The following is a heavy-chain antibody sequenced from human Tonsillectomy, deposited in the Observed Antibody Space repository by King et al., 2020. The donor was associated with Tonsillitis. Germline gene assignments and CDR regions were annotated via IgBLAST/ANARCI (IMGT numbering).Heavy chain of an antibody. Sequence: VQLVESGGGVVQPGRSLRLSCAASGFTFSNYGMHWVRQAPGKGLEWVAVIWYDGSNKYYADSVKGRFTTSRDNSKNTLYLQMNSLRAEDTAVFYCARVGLSGRYYGMDVWGQGTTVTVSS. CDR3: ARVGLSGRYYGMDV. D-gene: IGHD1-26*01. V-gene: IGHV3-33*01. CDR1: GFTFSNYG. CDR2: IWYDGSNK. J-gene: IGHJ6*02.